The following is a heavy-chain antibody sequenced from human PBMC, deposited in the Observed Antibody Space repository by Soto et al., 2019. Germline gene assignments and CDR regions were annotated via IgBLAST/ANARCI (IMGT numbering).Heavy chain of an antibody. D-gene: IGHD4-17*01. CDR3: SRVGGYYGDYPNFDY. CDR2: IYYSGST. J-gene: IGHJ4*02. CDR1: GSSISPYY. Sequence: QVQLQESGPGLVKPSETLSLTCIVSGSSISPYYWRWIRQPPGKGLEWIGNIYYSGSTNYNPSLKSRGTISVDTSKNQFSLKVNSVTAADTAVYYCSRVGGYYGDYPNFDYWGQGIRVIVSS. V-gene: IGHV4-59*01.